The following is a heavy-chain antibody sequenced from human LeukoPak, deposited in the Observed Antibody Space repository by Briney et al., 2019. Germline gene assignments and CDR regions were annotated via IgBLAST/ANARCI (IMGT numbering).Heavy chain of an antibody. CDR2: INPSGAST. D-gene: IGHD3-10*01. Sequence: ASVKVSCKASGYTFTIYYMHWVRQAPGQGLEWMGIINPSGASTSYAQKFRGRVTMTRDMSTSTVYMELSSLRSEDTAVYYCARVAPYYYGSGSYSGRKDYFDYWGQGTLVTVSS. V-gene: IGHV1-46*01. CDR3: ARVAPYYYGSGSYSGRKDYFDY. J-gene: IGHJ4*02. CDR1: GYTFTIYY.